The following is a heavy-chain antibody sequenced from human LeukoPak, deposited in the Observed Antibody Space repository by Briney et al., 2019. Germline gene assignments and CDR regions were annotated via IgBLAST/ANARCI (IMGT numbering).Heavy chain of an antibody. CDR2: ISTDGYTT. Sequence: GGSLSLSCAASGLAFSAYKMHWVRHAPRKGLVWVSRISTDGYTTDYADFVQGRFTASRDNTKNTWSLEMNSLRAEDTAVYYCVVGGSPGYWGQGTLVTVSS. J-gene: IGHJ4*02. D-gene: IGHD2-15*01. CDR1: GLAFSAYK. CDR3: VVGGSPGY. V-gene: IGHV3-74*01.